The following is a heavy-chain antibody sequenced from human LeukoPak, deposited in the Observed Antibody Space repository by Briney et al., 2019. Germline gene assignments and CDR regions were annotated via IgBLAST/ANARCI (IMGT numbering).Heavy chain of an antibody. Sequence: GGSLRLSCAASGFTFSSYGMHWVRQAPGKGLEWVAVISYDGSNKYYADSVKGRFTISRDNSKNTLYLQMNSLRAEDTAVYYCAKDPRPGAAAGDYWGQGTLVTVSS. J-gene: IGHJ4*02. CDR2: ISYDGSNK. D-gene: IGHD6-13*01. CDR1: GFTFSSYG. V-gene: IGHV3-30*18. CDR3: AKDPRPGAAAGDY.